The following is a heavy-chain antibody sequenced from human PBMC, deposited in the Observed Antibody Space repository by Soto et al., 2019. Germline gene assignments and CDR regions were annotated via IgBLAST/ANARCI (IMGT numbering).Heavy chain of an antibody. CDR3: ARSKRTGPNWFDP. V-gene: IGHV3-21*05. CDR1: GFTFSSYA. Sequence: PGGSLRLSCAASGFTFSSYAMHWVRQAPGKGLEWVSYISSSSSYTNYADSVKGRFTISRDNAKNSLYLQMNSLRAEDTAVYYCARSKRTGPNWFDPWGQGTLVTVSA. CDR2: ISSSSSYT. J-gene: IGHJ5*02.